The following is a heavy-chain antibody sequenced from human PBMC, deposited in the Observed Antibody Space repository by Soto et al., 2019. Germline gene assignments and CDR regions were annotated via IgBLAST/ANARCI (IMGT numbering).Heavy chain of an antibody. D-gene: IGHD3-16*01. Sequence: QVQLVQSGAEVKKPGASVKVSCKASGYTFTSYDINWVRQATGQGLEWMGWMNPNSGNTGYAQKFQGRVTMTRNTSISTAYMEMSSLRSEDTAVYYCAREITAYWYFDLWGRGTLVTVSS. CDR3: AREITAYWYFDL. CDR2: MNPNSGNT. J-gene: IGHJ2*01. CDR1: GYTFTSYD. V-gene: IGHV1-8*01.